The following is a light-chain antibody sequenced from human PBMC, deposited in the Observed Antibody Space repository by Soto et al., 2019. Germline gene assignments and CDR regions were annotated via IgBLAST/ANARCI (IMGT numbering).Light chain of an antibody. CDR1: SSNIGAGCD. V-gene: IGLV1-40*01. CDR2: GNS. CDR3: QSYDSSLSGWV. Sequence: QSVLTQPPSVSGAPGQRVTISFTGSSSNIGAGCDVHWYQQLPGTAPKLLIYGNSNRPSGVPDRFSGSKSGTSASLAITGLQAEDEADYYCQSYDSSLSGWVFGGGTKLTVL. J-gene: IGLJ3*02.